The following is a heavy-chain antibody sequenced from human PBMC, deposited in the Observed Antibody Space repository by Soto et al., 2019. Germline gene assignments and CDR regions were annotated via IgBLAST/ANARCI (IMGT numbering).Heavy chain of an antibody. Sequence: QVHLVQSGPEVKNPGASVKVSCKASGYTFFNYDISWVRQAPGQGLEWMGWIRTYNGDTKYAQKFQGRVTMTTDTSTRTAYMELRTLRSDDMAVYYWARHRGPMGVENWFDPWGQGTLVTVSS. CDR3: ARHRGPMGVENWFDP. V-gene: IGHV1-18*03. J-gene: IGHJ5*02. CDR2: IRTYNGDT. CDR1: GYTFFNYD. D-gene: IGHD3-22*01.